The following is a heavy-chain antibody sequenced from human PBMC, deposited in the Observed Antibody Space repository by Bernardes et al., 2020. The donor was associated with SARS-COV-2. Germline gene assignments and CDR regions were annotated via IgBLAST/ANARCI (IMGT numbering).Heavy chain of an antibody. CDR1: GCSISSCSYY. V-gene: IGHV4-61*02. Sequence: SETLSLTCTVSGCSISSCSYYWSWIRQPAGKGLEWIGRVYTSGSTDYNPSLRSRVTISLDTSQNQFSLKLNSVTAADTAVYYCAREDGSRWPYFDYWGQGTLVTVSS. J-gene: IGHJ4*02. CDR2: VYTSGST. D-gene: IGHD6-13*01. CDR3: AREDGSRWPYFDY.